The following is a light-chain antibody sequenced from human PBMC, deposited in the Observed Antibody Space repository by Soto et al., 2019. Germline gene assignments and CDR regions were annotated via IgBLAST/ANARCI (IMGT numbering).Light chain of an antibody. Sequence: QSVLTQPPSASGSPGQAFAISCTGTASDIGGYNVVSWYQQHPGKAPKLMIYEVNKRPSAVPARFSGSKSGNTASLTVSGLQAEDEAEYYCSSHGGTSPYVFGTGTKCTVL. CDR3: SSHGGTSPYV. CDR1: ASDIGGYNV. V-gene: IGLV2-8*01. CDR2: EVN. J-gene: IGLJ1*01.